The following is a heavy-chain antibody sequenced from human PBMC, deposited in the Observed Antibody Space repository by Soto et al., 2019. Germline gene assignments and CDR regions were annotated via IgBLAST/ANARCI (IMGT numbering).Heavy chain of an antibody. J-gene: IGHJ3*02. CDR2: IKSKTDGGTT. V-gene: IGHV3-15*07. D-gene: IGHD3-16*01. CDR1: GFTFSNAW. Sequence: GGSLRLSCAASGFTFSNAWMNWVRQAPGKGLEWVGRIKSKTDGGTTDYAAPVKGRFTISRDDSKNTLYLQMNSLKTEDTAVYYCTTDPQIGAWGAFDIWGQGTMVTVSS. CDR3: TTDPQIGAWGAFDI.